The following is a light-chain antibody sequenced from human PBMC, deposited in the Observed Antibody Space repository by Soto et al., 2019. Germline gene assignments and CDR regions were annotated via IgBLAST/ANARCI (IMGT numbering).Light chain of an antibody. CDR3: QQRFIWPPLT. Sequence: EVVLTQSPATLSLSPGERATLSCRASQSVGSYLAWYQQKPGQAPRLLNYDASNRATGIPARFSGSGSGTDFTLTISSLEPEDFPVYYCQQRFIWPPLTFGGGTKVEIK. J-gene: IGKJ4*01. CDR1: QSVGSY. V-gene: IGKV3-11*01. CDR2: DAS.